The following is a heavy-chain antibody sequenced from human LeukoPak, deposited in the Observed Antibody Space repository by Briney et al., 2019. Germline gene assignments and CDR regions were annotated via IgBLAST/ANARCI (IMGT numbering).Heavy chain of an antibody. Sequence: GGSLRLSCAASGFTFSSYAMSWVRQAPGKGLEWVSAISGSGGSTYYADSVKGRFTISRDNSKNTLYLQMNSLRAEDTAVYYCAKTLPIVVVPAASWDYWGQGTLVTVSS. J-gene: IGHJ4*02. V-gene: IGHV3-23*01. D-gene: IGHD2-2*01. CDR1: GFTFSSYA. CDR3: AKTLPIVVVPAASWDY. CDR2: ISGSGGST.